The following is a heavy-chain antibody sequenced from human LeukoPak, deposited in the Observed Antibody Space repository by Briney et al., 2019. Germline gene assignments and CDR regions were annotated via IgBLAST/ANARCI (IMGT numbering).Heavy chain of an antibody. CDR3: ARDLTADFWSGYHFDY. Sequence: PGGSLRLSCAASGFTFNNYCMNWVRQAPGKGLEWASSISSSSNYIYYADSVKGRFTISRDNAKNSLYLQMNSLRAEDTAVYYCARDLTADFWSGYHFDYWGQGTLVTVSS. J-gene: IGHJ4*02. D-gene: IGHD3-3*01. CDR1: GFTFNNYC. V-gene: IGHV3-21*01. CDR2: ISSSSNYI.